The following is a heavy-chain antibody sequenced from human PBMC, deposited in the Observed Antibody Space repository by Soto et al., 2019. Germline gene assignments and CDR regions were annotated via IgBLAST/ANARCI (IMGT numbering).Heavy chain of an antibody. D-gene: IGHD3-10*01. Sequence: EVQLVESGGGLAQPGGSLRLSCVASGFTFTTYWMSWVRQAPGKGLEWVANIRQDGGAQYYVDSVKGRFTISRDNAKNSLYLQMDSLRAEDTAVYYCVRGGHGSGSYLGSYWGQGILVTVSS. CDR3: VRGGHGSGSYLGSY. J-gene: IGHJ4*02. CDR1: GFTFTTYW. CDR2: IRQDGGAQ. V-gene: IGHV3-7*03.